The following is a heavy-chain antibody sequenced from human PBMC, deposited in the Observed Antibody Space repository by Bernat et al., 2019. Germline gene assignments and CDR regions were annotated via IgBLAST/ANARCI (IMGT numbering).Heavy chain of an antibody. CDR1: GFTFSSYW. CDR3: ASYKGGATKDY. D-gene: IGHD5-12*01. CDR2: IDSDGSRI. J-gene: IGHJ4*02. Sequence: EVQLVESGGGLVQPGGSLRLSCAASGFTFSSYWMYWVRQAPGKGLVWVSGIDSDGSRITYADSVRGRFTISRDNAKKTLYLQMNSVRAEDTAVYYCASYKGGATKDYWGQGTLVTVSS. V-gene: IGHV3-74*01.